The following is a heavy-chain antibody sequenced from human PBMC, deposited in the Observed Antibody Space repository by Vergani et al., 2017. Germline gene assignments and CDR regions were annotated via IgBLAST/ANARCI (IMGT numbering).Heavy chain of an antibody. D-gene: IGHD4-17*01. CDR2: IIPMFAIA. V-gene: IGHV1-69*02. J-gene: IGHJ6*02. CDR1: GGTFTSYT. CDR3: ARMDYGVNPYYYGMDV. Sequence: QVQLVHSGAEVKKSGSSVKVSCKASGGTFTSYTITGVRQAPGQGLEWMGRIIPMFAIANNAQRFQGRVTITADESTSTAYMELSSLRSEDTAVYYCARMDYGVNPYYYGMDVWGQGTTVTVSS.